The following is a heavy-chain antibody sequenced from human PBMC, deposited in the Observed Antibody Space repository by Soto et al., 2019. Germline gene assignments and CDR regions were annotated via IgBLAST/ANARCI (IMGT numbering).Heavy chain of an antibody. J-gene: IGHJ6*02. D-gene: IGHD3-3*01. Sequence: ASVKVSCKAFGYTFTSYGISWVRQAPGQGLEWMGWISAYNGNTNYAQKLQGRVTMTTDTSTSTAYMELRSLRSDDTAVYYCAREKSIPYDFWSGFPTLYYYYYGMDVWGQGTTVTVSS. V-gene: IGHV1-18*01. CDR3: AREKSIPYDFWSGFPTLYYYYYGMDV. CDR1: GYTFTSYG. CDR2: ISAYNGNT.